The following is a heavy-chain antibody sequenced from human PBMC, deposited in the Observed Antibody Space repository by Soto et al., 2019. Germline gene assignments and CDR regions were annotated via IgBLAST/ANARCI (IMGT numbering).Heavy chain of an antibody. CDR2: IYYSGST. Sequence: QVQLQESGPGLVKPSQTLSLTCTVSGGSISSGGYYWSWIRQHPGKGLEWIGYIYYSGSTYYNPSLKSRVTISVDTSKNQFSLKLSSVTAADTAVYYCARGDPAMDTGVYYFDYWGQGTLVTVSS. D-gene: IGHD5-18*01. CDR3: ARGDPAMDTGVYYFDY. V-gene: IGHV4-31*03. CDR1: GGSISSGGYY. J-gene: IGHJ4*02.